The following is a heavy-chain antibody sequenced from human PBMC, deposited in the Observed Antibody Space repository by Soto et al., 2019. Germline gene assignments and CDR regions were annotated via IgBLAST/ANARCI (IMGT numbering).Heavy chain of an antibody. Sequence: QVRLVQSGAEVKKPGSSVKVSCKASGGTFSSYTISWVRQAPGQGLEWMGRIIPILGIANYAQKFQGRVTITADKSTSTAYMELSSLRSEDTAVYYCASRGPGITMVRGLIDYWGQGTLVTVSS. CDR1: GGTFSSYT. V-gene: IGHV1-69*02. CDR2: IIPILGIA. D-gene: IGHD3-10*01. J-gene: IGHJ4*02. CDR3: ASRGPGITMVRGLIDY.